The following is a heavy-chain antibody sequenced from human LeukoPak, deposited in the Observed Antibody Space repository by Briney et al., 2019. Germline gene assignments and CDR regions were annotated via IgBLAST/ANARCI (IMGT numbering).Heavy chain of an antibody. CDR3: ARDSGLTADYYYYIDV. CDR1: GFTFRSYW. Sequence: PGGSLRLSCAASGFTFRSYWVHWVRQAPGKGLVWVSRINTDGSSTSHADSVKGRFTISRDNAKNTLYLQMNSLRAEDTAVYYCARDSGLTADYYYYIDVWGKGTTVTVSS. V-gene: IGHV3-74*01. J-gene: IGHJ6*03. D-gene: IGHD3-10*01. CDR2: INTDGSST.